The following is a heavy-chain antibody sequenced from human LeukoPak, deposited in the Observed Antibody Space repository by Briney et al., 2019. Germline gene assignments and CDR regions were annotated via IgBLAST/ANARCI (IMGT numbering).Heavy chain of an antibody. Sequence: PSETLSLTCTVSGGSISSSYYYWGWIRQPPGKGLEWIGSIYYGGNTCYNPSLKSRVSISVDTSENQFSLKLSSVTAADTAVYYCARGDYYYDSSGYYHDFWGQGTLVTVSS. CDR3: ARGDYYYDSSGYYHDF. V-gene: IGHV4-39*01. CDR1: GGSISSSYYY. CDR2: IYYGGNT. D-gene: IGHD3-22*01. J-gene: IGHJ4*02.